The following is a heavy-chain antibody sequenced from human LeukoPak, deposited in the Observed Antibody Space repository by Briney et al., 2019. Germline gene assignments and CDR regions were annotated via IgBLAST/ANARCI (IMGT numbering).Heavy chain of an antibody. CDR2: ISSSSSTI. CDR1: GFTFSSYS. V-gene: IGHV3-48*04. Sequence: GGSLRLSCAASGFTFSSYSMNWVRQAPGKGLEWVSFISSSSSTIYYADSVKGRFTISRDNAKNSLYLQMNSLRAEDTAVYYCAKGATSAYFSPLDSWGQGTLVTVSS. J-gene: IGHJ4*02. CDR3: AKGATSAYFSPLDS. D-gene: IGHD3-22*01.